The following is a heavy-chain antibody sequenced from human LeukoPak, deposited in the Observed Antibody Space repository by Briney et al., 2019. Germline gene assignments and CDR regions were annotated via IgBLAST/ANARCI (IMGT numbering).Heavy chain of an antibody. CDR1: GFTFSSYW. J-gene: IGHJ3*02. V-gene: IGHV3-7*01. CDR3: AKDLGFYDFWSGYSDAFDI. Sequence: GGSLRLSCTVSGFTFSSYWMSWVRQAPGKGLEWVANINQGGSDKSYVDSVKGRFTVSRDNAKKSLYLQMNSLRAEDTAVYYCAKDLGFYDFWSGYSDAFDIWGQGTMVTVSS. CDR2: INQGGSDK. D-gene: IGHD3-3*01.